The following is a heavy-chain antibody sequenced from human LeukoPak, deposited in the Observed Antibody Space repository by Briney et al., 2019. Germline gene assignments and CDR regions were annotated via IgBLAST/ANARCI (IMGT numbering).Heavy chain of an antibody. D-gene: IGHD3-22*01. CDR3: ARVYDSSGYSHLDY. CDR2: INPNSGGT. J-gene: IGHJ4*02. Sequence: ASVKVSCKASGYTFTGYYMHWVRQAPGQGLERMGWINPNSGGTNYAQKFQGRVTMTRDTSISTAYMELSRLRSDDTAVYYCARVYDSSGYSHLDYWGQGTLVTVSS. CDR1: GYTFTGYY. V-gene: IGHV1-2*02.